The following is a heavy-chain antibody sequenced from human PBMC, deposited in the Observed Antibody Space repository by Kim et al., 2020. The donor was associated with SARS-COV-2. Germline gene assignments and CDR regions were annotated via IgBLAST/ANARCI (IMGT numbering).Heavy chain of an antibody. D-gene: IGHD6-6*01. CDR1: GFTVSSNY. Sequence: GGSLKLSCAASGFTVSSNYMSWVRQAPGKGQEWVSVIYSGGSTYYAHSVKGRFTISRDNSKNTLYLQMNSLRAEDTAVYYCARDHIVGSSSSSEYYYYG. J-gene: IGHJ6*01. V-gene: IGHV3-53*01. CDR3: ARDHIVGSSSSSEYYYYG. CDR2: IYSGGST.